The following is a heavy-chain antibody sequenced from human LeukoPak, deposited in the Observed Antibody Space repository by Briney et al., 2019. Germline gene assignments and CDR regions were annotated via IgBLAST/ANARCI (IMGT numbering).Heavy chain of an antibody. Sequence: SVKVSCKASGGTFSSYAISWVRQAPGQGLEWMGGIIPIFGTANYAQKFQGRVTITTDESTSTAYMELSSLRSEDTAVYYCASSTGVAFEYFQHWGQGTLVTVSS. CDR1: GGTFSSYA. V-gene: IGHV1-69*05. CDR2: IIPIFGTA. D-gene: IGHD1-14*01. CDR3: ASSTGVAFEYFQH. J-gene: IGHJ1*01.